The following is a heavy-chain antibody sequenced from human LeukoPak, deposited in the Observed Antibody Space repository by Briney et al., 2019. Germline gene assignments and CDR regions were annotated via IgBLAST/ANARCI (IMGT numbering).Heavy chain of an antibody. J-gene: IGHJ4*02. CDR3: AKIWSGNYFDY. V-gene: IGHV3-30*18. CDR2: ISYDGSNK. CDR1: GFTFSSYG. D-gene: IGHD3-3*01. Sequence: PGGSLRLSCAASGFTFSSYGMHWVRQAPGKGLEWVAVISYDGSNKYYADSVKGRFTISRDNSKNTLYLQMNSLRAEDTAVYYCAKIWSGNYFDYWGQGTLVTVSS.